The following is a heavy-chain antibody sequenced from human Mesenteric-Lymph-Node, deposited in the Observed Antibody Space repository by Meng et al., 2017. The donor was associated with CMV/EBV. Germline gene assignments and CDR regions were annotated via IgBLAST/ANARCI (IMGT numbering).Heavy chain of an antibody. CDR2: IRYDGSNE. CDR1: GFSFSNHG. V-gene: IGHV3-30*02. D-gene: IGHD4-11*01. CDR3: ARDGDYHRVNDC. Sequence: GESLKISCAASGFSFSNHGMHWVRQAPGKGLEWVAFIRYDGSNEYYADFVEGRFTISRDNARNSLYLQMNGLRAEDTAVYYCARDGDYHRVNDCWGQGTLVTVSS. J-gene: IGHJ4*02.